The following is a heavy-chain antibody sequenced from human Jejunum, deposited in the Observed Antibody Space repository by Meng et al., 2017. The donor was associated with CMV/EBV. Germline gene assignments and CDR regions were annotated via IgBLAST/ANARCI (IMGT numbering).Heavy chain of an antibody. CDR2: INGNGGST. CDR3: ARGGYSSSSGEYDY. J-gene: IGHJ4*02. Sequence: GFTFDAYGMSWVRQGPGEGLEWVSGINGNGGSTAYGDSVEGRFTISRDNAKNSLYLQMNSLRADDTAFYYCARGGYSSSSGEYDYWGQGTRVTVSS. CDR1: GFTFDAYG. V-gene: IGHV3-20*03. D-gene: IGHD6-6*01.